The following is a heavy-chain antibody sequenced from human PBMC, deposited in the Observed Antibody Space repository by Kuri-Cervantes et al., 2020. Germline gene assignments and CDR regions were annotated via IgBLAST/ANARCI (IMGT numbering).Heavy chain of an antibody. CDR3: ARGYWNFDL. CDR2: IKQDGSQK. CDR1: GFTLSDYY. Sequence: GGSLRLSCTVSGFTLSDYYMDWVRQAPGKGLEWVANIKQDGSQKYYVDSLKGRFTISRDNAQNSLNLQMNSLRAEDTAVYYCARGYWNFDLWGRGTLVTVSS. J-gene: IGHJ2*01. V-gene: IGHV3-7*04.